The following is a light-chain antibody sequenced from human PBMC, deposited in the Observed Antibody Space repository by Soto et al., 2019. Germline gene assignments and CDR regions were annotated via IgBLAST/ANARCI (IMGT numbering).Light chain of an antibody. V-gene: IGKV3-20*01. CDR3: QHYGSSGT. CDR2: GAS. J-gene: IGKJ1*01. Sequence: EIVLTQSPGTLSLSTGERATLSCRASQSVTSDYLAWYKQKPGQAPRLLIYGASNRATGIPDRFSGSGSGTDFTLTIRRLEPEDFAVDDCQHYGSSGTFGQGTKVDIK. CDR1: QSVTSDY.